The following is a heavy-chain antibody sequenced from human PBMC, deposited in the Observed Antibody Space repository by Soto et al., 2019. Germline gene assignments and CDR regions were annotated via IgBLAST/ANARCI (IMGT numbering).Heavy chain of an antibody. Sequence: QVQLLQSGAEVKKPGTSVRVSCRASGDTFKDYDIKWVRRAPGQGLAGMGGMNPNSDHTAYARKFHDRITMTRSVSARTAFLELSSLTPEDTAVYYCALRMTLSLWCFDLWGSGTQVTVSS. CDR1: GDTFKDYD. J-gene: IGHJ2*01. CDR2: MNPNSDHT. CDR3: ALRMTLSLWCFDL. V-gene: IGHV1-8*01. D-gene: IGHD2-8*01.